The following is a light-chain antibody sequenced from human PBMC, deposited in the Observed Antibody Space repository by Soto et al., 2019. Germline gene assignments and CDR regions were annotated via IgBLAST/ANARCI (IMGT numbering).Light chain of an antibody. CDR1: SSNIGAGYD. Sequence: QSVLTQPPSVSGAPGRRVTISCTGSSSNIGAGYDVHWYQQLPGTAPKLLIYGNINRPSGVPDRFSGSKSGTSASLAITGLQAEDEADYYCQSYDSSLSAFFGTGTKLTVL. J-gene: IGLJ1*01. CDR2: GNI. CDR3: QSYDSSLSAF. V-gene: IGLV1-40*01.